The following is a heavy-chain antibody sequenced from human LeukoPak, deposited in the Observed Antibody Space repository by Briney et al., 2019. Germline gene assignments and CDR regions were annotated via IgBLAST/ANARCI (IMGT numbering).Heavy chain of an antibody. D-gene: IGHD2-2*01. Sequence: ASVKVSCKASGYTFTSYGISWVRQAPGQGLEWMGWISAYNGNTNYAQKLQGRVTMTTDTSTSTAYMELRSLRSDDTAVYYCARDSVVVVPAAILDYYYYSMDVWGQGTTVTVSS. CDR1: GYTFTSYG. CDR3: ARDSVVVVPAAILDYYYYSMDV. V-gene: IGHV1-18*01. CDR2: ISAYNGNT. J-gene: IGHJ6*02.